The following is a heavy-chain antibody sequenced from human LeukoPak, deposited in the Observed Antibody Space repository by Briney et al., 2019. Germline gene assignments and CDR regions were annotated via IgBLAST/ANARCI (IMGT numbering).Heavy chain of an antibody. Sequence: PGGSLRLSCAASGFTFSSYEMNWVRQAPVKGLEWVSYIISSGSTIYYADSVKGRFTISRDNAKNSLYLQMNSLRAEDTAVYYCAELGITMIGGVWGKGTTVTISS. CDR1: GFTFSSYE. D-gene: IGHD3-10*02. CDR2: IISSGSTI. J-gene: IGHJ6*04. V-gene: IGHV3-48*03. CDR3: AELGITMIGGV.